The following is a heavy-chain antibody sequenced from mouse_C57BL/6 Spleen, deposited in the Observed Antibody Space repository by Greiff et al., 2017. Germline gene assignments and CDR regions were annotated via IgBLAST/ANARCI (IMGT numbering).Heavy chain of an antibody. CDR3: ARWDLNWDYYAMDY. V-gene: IGHV2-2*01. Sequence: VQRVESGPGLVQPSQSLSITCTVSGFSLTSYGVHWVRQSPGKGLEWLGVIWSGGSTDYNAAFISRLSISKDNSKSQVFFKMNSLQADDTAIYYCARWDLNWDYYAMDYWGQGTSVTVSS. CDR2: IWSGGST. CDR1: GFSLTSYG. D-gene: IGHD4-1*02. J-gene: IGHJ4*01.